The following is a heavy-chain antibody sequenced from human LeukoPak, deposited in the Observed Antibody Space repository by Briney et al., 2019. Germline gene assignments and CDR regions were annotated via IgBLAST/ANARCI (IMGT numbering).Heavy chain of an antibody. CDR1: GYTFTSYG. D-gene: IGHD5-18*01. V-gene: IGHV1-46*01. J-gene: IGHJ4*02. CDR3: AREIGPIQLHLWGSAFDY. CDR2: INPSGGST. Sequence: GASVKVSCKASGYTFTSYGISWVRQAPGQGLEWMGIINPSGGSTSYAQKFQGRVTMTRDTSTSTVYMKLSSLRSEDTAVYYCAREIGPIQLHLWGSAFDYWGQGTLVTVSS.